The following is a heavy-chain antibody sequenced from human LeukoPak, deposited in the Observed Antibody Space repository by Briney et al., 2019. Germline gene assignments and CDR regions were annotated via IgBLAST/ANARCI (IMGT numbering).Heavy chain of an antibody. CDR2: IYYSGST. D-gene: IGHD1-7*01. CDR1: GGSISSYY. CDR3: ARDPLITGTTAYYGMDV. Sequence: PSETLSLTCTVSGGSISSYYWSWIRQPPGKGLEWIGYIYYSGSTNYNPSLKSRVTISVDTSKNQFSLKLSSVTAADTAVYYCARDPLITGTTAYYGMDVWGQGTTVTVSS. J-gene: IGHJ6*02. V-gene: IGHV4-59*01.